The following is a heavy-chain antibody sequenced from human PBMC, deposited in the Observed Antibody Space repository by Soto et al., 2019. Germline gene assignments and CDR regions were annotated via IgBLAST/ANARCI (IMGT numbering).Heavy chain of an antibody. J-gene: IGHJ4*02. V-gene: IGHV1-58*01. CDR3: AATYDFWSGYYLFDY. CDR2: IVVGSGNT. D-gene: IGHD3-3*01. CDR1: GFIFTSSA. Sequence: QMQLVQSGPEVKKPGTSVKVSCKASGFIFTSSAVQWVRQAREQRLEWIGWIVVGSGNTNYAQKFQERVTITRDMSTSTAYMELSSLRSGDTAVYYCAATYDFWSGYYLFDYWGQGTLVTVSS.